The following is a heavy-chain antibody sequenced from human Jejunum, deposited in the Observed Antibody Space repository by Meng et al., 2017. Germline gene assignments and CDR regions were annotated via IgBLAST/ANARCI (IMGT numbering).Heavy chain of an antibody. D-gene: IGHD6-25*01. J-gene: IGHJ4*02. CDR1: GFTFNSFA. Sequence: GESLKISCAASGFTFNSFAMAWVRQAPGKGLEWVSGIVGSIGSGSTFYPESVKGRFTISRDNSKNMVYLHMNSLRAEDTAIYYCAKSSSSDYNADFDYWGRGILVTVSS. V-gene: IGHV3-23*01. CDR3: AKSSSSDYNADFDY. CDR2: IVGSIGSGST.